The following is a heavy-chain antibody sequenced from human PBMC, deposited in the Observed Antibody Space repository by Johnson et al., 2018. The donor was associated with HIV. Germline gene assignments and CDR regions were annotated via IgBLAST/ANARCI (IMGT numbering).Heavy chain of an antibody. V-gene: IGHV3-33*01. Sequence: QVQLVESGGGVVQPGRSLRLSCAASGFTFSSYGMHWVRQAPGKGLEWVAVIWFDGSNKYYADSVKGLFTISRDNSKNTLYLQLNSLRAEDTAVYYCARDRGGYYSDSSGLDAFDIWGQGIMVTVSS. D-gene: IGHD3-22*01. CDR2: IWFDGSNK. CDR1: GFTFSSYG. CDR3: ARDRGGYYSDSSGLDAFDI. J-gene: IGHJ3*02.